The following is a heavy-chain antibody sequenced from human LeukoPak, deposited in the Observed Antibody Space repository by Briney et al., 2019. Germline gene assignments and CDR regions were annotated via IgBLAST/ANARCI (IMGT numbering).Heavy chain of an antibody. CDR2: IYTSGST. D-gene: IGHD4-17*01. CDR1: GGSISSGSYY. V-gene: IGHV4-61*02. CDR3: ARLGVTTLSFDP. J-gene: IGHJ5*02. Sequence: SQTLSLTCTVSGGSISSGSYYWSWIRQPAGKGLEWIGRIYTSGSTNYNPSLKSRVTISVDTSKNQFSLKLSSVTAADTAVYYCARLGVTTLSFDPWGQGTLVTVSS.